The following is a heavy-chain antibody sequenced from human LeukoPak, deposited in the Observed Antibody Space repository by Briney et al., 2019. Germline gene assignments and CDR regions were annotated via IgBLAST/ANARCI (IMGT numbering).Heavy chain of an antibody. CDR1: GGTFSSYA. D-gene: IGHD3-10*01. J-gene: IGHJ4*02. Sequence: GASVKVSCKASGGTFSSYAISWVRQAPGQGLEWMGRIIPIFGTANYAQKFQGRVTITTDESTRTAYMELSSLRSEDTAVYYCARESGSSGPTDSPELDYWGQGTLVTVSS. CDR3: ARESGSSGPTDSPELDY. V-gene: IGHV1-69*05. CDR2: IIPIFGTA.